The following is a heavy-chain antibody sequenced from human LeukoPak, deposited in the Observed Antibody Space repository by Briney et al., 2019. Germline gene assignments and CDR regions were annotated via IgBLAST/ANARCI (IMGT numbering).Heavy chain of an antibody. CDR2: ISYDGSNK. Sequence: GGSLRLSCAASGFTFSSYGMHWVRQAPGKGPEWVAVISYDGSNKYYADSVKGRFTISRDNSKNTLYLQMNSLRAEDTAVYYCAKDGRANYGSGSYPTDYWGQGTLVTVSS. J-gene: IGHJ4*02. CDR1: GFTFSSYG. D-gene: IGHD3-10*01. CDR3: AKDGRANYGSGSYPTDY. V-gene: IGHV3-30*18.